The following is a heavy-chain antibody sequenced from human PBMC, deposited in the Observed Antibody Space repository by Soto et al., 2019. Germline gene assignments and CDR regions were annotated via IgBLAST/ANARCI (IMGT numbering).Heavy chain of an antibody. CDR1: GFTFSTYH. CDR2: IHSGGSRI. V-gene: IGHV3-48*03. Sequence: EVQLVESGGGLVQPGGSLILSCAASGFTFSTYHMNWVRQAPVKGLECVSYIHSGGSRIYYADSVKGRFTISRDNAKNSLYLQMNSLRAEDTAVYYCARDGSTVTTNYHYAMDVWGQGTTVTVSS. J-gene: IGHJ6*02. D-gene: IGHD4-17*01. CDR3: ARDGSTVTTNYHYAMDV.